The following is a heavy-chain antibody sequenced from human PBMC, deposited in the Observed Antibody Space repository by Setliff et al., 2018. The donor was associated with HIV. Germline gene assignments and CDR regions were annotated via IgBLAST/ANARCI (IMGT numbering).Heavy chain of an antibody. D-gene: IGHD3-22*01. CDR2: IYTSGNT. V-gene: IGHV4-4*07. Sequence: PSETLSLTCTVSGGSISSHYWSWIRQPAGKGLEWIGRIYTSGNTNYNPSLKSRVTMSVDTSKNQFSLRLTSVTAADTAVYYCAGLRLTMIMGVDYFDHWGQGTLVTVSS. CDR3: AGLRLTMIMGVDYFDH. CDR1: GGSISSHY. J-gene: IGHJ4*02.